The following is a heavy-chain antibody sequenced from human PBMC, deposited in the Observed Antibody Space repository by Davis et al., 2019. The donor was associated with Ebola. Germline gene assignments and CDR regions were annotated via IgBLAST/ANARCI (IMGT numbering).Heavy chain of an antibody. J-gene: IGHJ4*02. CDR2: ISGSTGNT. CDR1: GFTFSSYA. V-gene: IGHV3-23*01. Sequence: GESLKISCAASGFTFSSYAMTWVRQAPGKGLEWVSTISGSTGNTHYADSVKGRFTISRDNSKNTLYLQMNSLRAEDTALYYCARDRGIVGATEVFDYWGQGTLVTVSS. CDR3: ARDRGIVGATEVFDY. D-gene: IGHD1-26*01.